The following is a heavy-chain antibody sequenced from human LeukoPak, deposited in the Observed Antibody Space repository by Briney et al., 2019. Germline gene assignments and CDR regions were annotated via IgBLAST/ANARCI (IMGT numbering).Heavy chain of an antibody. CDR3: ARDNLPYCGGDCYRDY. J-gene: IGHJ4*02. V-gene: IGHV3-64*01. Sequence: GTSLRLSCAASGFTFSTYAMHWVRQAPGKGLEDVSAISSNGGSTYYANSVKGRFTISRDNSKNTLYLQMGSLRAEDMAVYYCARDNLPYCGGDCYRDYWGQGTLVTVSS. CDR2: ISSNGGST. CDR1: GFTFSTYA. D-gene: IGHD2-21*02.